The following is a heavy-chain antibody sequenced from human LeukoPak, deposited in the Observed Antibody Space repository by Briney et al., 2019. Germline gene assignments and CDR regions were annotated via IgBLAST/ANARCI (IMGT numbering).Heavy chain of an antibody. CDR2: ISYTGST. CDR3: ARDDYRGVTNFDP. V-gene: IGHV4-59*01. Sequence: SETLSLTCTVSGGSISPYFWSWMRQTPGKGLEWIGYISYTGSTNYNPALKSRVTISVDTSKNQFSLQLTSVTAAVTAVYYCARDDYRGVTNFDPWGQGTLVTVSS. D-gene: IGHD3-10*01. J-gene: IGHJ5*02. CDR1: GGSISPYF.